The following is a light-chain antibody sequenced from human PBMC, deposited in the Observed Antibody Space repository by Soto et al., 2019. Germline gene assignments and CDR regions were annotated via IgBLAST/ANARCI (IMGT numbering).Light chain of an antibody. CDR2: WAS. Sequence: DIVMTQSPDSLAVSLGERATINCKSSQSILFSSNNKNYLTWYQQKPGQPPKPLIYWASTRESGVPDRLSGSGSGKDSTLTISSPQAEDVAVYYCQQYYSPPVTFGGGTKVVIK. CDR1: QSILFSSNNKNY. CDR3: QQYYSPPVT. J-gene: IGKJ4*01. V-gene: IGKV4-1*01.